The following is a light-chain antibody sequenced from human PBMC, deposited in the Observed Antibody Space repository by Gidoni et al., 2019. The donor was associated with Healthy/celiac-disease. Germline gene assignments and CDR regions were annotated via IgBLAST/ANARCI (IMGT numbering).Light chain of an antibody. J-gene: IGKJ1*01. CDR1: QSVSSSY. V-gene: IGKV3-20*01. CDR2: GAS. CDR3: QQYGSSPPWT. Sequence: EIVLTQSPGTLSLSPGERATLSCRASQSVSSSYLAWYQPKPGQAPRPLIYGASSRATGIPDRFSGSGSGTDCTLTISRLEPEDFAVYYCQQYGSSPPWTFGQGTKVEIK.